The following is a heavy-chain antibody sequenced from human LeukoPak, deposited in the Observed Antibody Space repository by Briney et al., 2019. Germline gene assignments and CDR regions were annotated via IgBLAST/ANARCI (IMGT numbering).Heavy chain of an antibody. CDR1: GGSIRSGDYY. CDR3: ARVAARSSSHFDY. CDR2: IYYSGST. D-gene: IGHD5-18*01. J-gene: IGHJ4*02. Sequence: SETLSLTCTVSGGSIRSGDYYWSWIRQPPGKGLEWIGYIYYSGSTYYNPSLKSRVTISVDTSKNQFSLKLSSVTAADTAVYYCARVAARSSSHFDYWGQGTLVTVSS. V-gene: IGHV4-30-4*08.